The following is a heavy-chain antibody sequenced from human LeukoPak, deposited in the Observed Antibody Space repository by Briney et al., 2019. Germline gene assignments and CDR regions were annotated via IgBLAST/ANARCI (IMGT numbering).Heavy chain of an antibody. CDR1: GGSISSSNW. CDR3: ARSDSSVYSGFDY. CDR2: IYHSGST. J-gene: IGHJ4*02. Sequence: SGTLSLTCAVSGGSISSSNWWSWVRQPPGKGLEWIGEIYHSGSTNYNPSLKSRVTISVDTSKNQFSLKLSSVTATDTAVYYCARSDSSVYSGFDYWGQGTLVTVSS. V-gene: IGHV4-4*02. D-gene: IGHD5/OR15-5a*01.